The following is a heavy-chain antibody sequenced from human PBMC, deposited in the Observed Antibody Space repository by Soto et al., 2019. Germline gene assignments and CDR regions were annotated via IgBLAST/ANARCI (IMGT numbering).Heavy chain of an antibody. CDR2: IHDRGST. Sequence: QVKLQESGPGLEKPSGTLSLTCAVSGGSISNNRWWTWVRQAPGKGLEWIGEIHDRGSTNYNLSLKSRAAVSIDWSKNQFSLEMRAVTAADTAVYYCAGQWAAGYGACDPWGQGTLVTVSS. J-gene: IGHJ5*02. D-gene: IGHD3-9*01. CDR3: AGQWAAGYGACDP. V-gene: IGHV4-4*02. CDR1: GGSISNNRW.